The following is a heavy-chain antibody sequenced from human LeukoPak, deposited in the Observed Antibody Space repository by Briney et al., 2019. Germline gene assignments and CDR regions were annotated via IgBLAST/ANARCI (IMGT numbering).Heavy chain of an antibody. CDR2: IYYSGST. V-gene: IGHV4-31*03. J-gene: IGHJ2*01. CDR1: GGSISSGGYY. CDR3: ARLGTYYDFWSGYYPYWYFDL. D-gene: IGHD3-3*01. Sequence: SQTLSLTCTVSGGSISSGGYYWSWIRQHPGKGLEWIGYIYYSGSTYYNPSLRSRVTISVDTSKNQFSLKLSSVTAADTAVYYCARLGTYYDFWSGYYPYWYFDLWGRGTLVTVSS.